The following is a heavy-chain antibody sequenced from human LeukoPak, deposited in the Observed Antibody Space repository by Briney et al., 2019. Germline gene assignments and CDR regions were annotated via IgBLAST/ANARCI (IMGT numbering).Heavy chain of an antibody. V-gene: IGHV3-23*01. D-gene: IGHD3-10*01. CDR2: ISERGGST. CDR1: GISLSNYA. J-gene: IGHJ4*02. CDR3: AKRGVVIRGILVIGYHQEAYHYDF. Sequence: GGSLRLSCVVSGISLSNYAMTWVRQAPGKGLEWVSYISERGGSTTYADSVKSRFTISRDTSLNTLYLQMNNLRAGDTAVYFCAKRGVVIRGILVIGYHQEAYHYDFWGQGVLVTVSS.